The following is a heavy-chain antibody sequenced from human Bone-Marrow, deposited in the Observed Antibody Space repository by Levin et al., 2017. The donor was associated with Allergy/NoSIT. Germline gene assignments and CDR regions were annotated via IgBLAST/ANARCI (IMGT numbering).Heavy chain of an antibody. V-gene: IGHV1-2*02. CDR1: GYTFTDYY. J-gene: IGHJ4*02. CDR2: INPNSGDT. Sequence: GESLKISCKASGYTFTDYYIHWVRQAPGQGLEWMGWINPNSGDTNYAQKFQGRVTMARDTSISAAYMELNRLRSDDTAVYYCARHLRGNVAYWGQGTLVTVSS. CDR3: ARHLRGNVAY.